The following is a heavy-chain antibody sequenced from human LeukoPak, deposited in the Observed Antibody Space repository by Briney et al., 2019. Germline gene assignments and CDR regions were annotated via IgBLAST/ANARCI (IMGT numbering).Heavy chain of an antibody. Sequence: SVKVSCKASGGTFSSYTISWVRQAPGQGLEWMGRIIPMLGIANYAQKFQGRVTITADKSTSTAYMELSSLRSEDTAVYYCATAYLWELLRDYWGQGTLVTVPS. CDR3: ATAYLWELLRDY. CDR1: GGTFSSYT. J-gene: IGHJ4*02. CDR2: IIPMLGIA. V-gene: IGHV1-69*02. D-gene: IGHD1-26*01.